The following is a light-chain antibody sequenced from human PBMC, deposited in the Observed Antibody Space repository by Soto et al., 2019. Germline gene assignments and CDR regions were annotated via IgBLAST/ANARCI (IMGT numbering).Light chain of an antibody. CDR2: EGS. CDR1: SSDVGRYNL. V-gene: IGLV2-23*03. CDR3: CSYAGSSTFV. J-gene: IGLJ2*01. Sequence: QSALTQPASVSGSPGQSITISCTGTSSDVGRYNLVSWYQQHPGKAPKLMIYEGSKRPSGVSNRFSGSKSGNTASLTISGLKDEDEADYYCCSYAGSSTFVFGGGTKVTVL.